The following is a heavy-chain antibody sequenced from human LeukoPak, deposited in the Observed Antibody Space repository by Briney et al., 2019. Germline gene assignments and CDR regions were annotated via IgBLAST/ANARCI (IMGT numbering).Heavy chain of an antibody. Sequence: GGSLRLSCAASGFTLRSYAMSWVRRSRGKGVEWFSTISVSGGSTYYAASVKGRFTISSNNSKTTLYLQMNSLRADDTAVYYCAKVVGRGSGDPDWGQGTLVTVSS. D-gene: IGHD7-27*01. CDR1: GFTLRSYA. CDR2: ISVSGGST. V-gene: IGHV3-23*01. J-gene: IGHJ4*02. CDR3: AKVVGRGSGDPD.